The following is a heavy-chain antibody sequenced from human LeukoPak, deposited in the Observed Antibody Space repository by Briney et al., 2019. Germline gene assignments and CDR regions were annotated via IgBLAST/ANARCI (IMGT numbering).Heavy chain of an antibody. CDR3: ARDRWGYSYGGD. CDR2: IKEDGRQK. V-gene: IGHV3-7*01. J-gene: IGHJ4*02. Sequence: GGSLRLSCAASGFTFSSYWMSWVRQAPGKGLEWVANIKEDGRQKYYVDSVKGRFTISRDNAKNSLYLQMNSLRAEDTAVYYCARDRWGYSYGGDWGQGTLVTVSS. D-gene: IGHD5-12*01. CDR1: GFTFSSYW.